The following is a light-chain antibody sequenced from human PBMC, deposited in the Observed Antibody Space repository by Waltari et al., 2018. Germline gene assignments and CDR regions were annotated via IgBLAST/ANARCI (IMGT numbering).Light chain of an antibody. CDR3: LSYTTRISFV. Sequence: QPALTQPASVSGSPGQSIPISCTGTSTDLWNSNHVCGYQHNPGKAPRLFFSEVTERPSGVSDRFSGSKSGNTASLTISGLQAEDEADYYCLSYTTRISFVFGGGTKLSVL. V-gene: IGLV2-23*02. J-gene: IGLJ2*01. CDR2: EVT. CDR1: STDLWNSNH.